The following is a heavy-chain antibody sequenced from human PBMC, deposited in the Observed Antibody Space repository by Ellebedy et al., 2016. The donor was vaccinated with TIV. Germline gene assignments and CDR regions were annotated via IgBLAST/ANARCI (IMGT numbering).Heavy chain of an antibody. CDR3: ASHYSGYPTGWFDP. V-gene: IGHV4-59*01. CDR1: GGSISSYY. J-gene: IGHJ5*02. CDR2: IYYSGST. D-gene: IGHD5-12*01. Sequence: SETLSLXXTVSGGSISSYYWSWIRQPPGKGLEWIGYIYYSGSTNYNPSLKSRVTISVDRSKNQFSLKLSSVTAADTAVYYCASHYSGYPTGWFDPWGQGTLVTVSS.